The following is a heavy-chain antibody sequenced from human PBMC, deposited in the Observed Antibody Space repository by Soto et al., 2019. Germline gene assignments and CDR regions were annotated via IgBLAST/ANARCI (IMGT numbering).Heavy chain of an antibody. CDR3: ARVSYYXSGSYYNGGYYYYGMDV. D-gene: IGHD3-10*01. Sequence: ASGKVSCKASGGTFSSYAISWVRQAPGQGLEWMGGIIPIFGTANYAQKFQGRVTITADESTSTAYMELSSLRSEDTAVYYCARVSYYXSGSYYNGGYYYYGMDVWGQGTTVTVSS. CDR2: IIPIFGTA. V-gene: IGHV1-69*13. CDR1: GGTFSSYA. J-gene: IGHJ6*02.